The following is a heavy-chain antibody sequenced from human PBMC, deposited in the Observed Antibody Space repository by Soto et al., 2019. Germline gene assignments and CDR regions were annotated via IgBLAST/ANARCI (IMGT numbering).Heavy chain of an antibody. CDR3: ARLVQLLQGRWFDP. CDR1: GGSISSGDYY. J-gene: IGHJ5*02. Sequence: SETLSLTCTVSGGSISSGDYYWSWIRQPPGKGLEWIGYIYYSGGTYYNPSLKSRVTISVDTSKNQFSLKLSSVTAADTAVYFCARLVQLLQGRWFDPWGQGTLVTVSS. CDR2: IYYSGGT. V-gene: IGHV4-30-4*01. D-gene: IGHD2-15*01.